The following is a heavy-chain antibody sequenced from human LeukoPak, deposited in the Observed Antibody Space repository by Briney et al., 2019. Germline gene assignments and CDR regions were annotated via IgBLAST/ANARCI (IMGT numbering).Heavy chain of an antibody. CDR1: GSTSDDFG. J-gene: IGHJ4*02. CDR2: ISGDGNKI. D-gene: IGHD2-8*01. Sequence: GGSLRLSCAASGSTSDDFGMHWARQVPGKGLEWVSFISGDGNKIHYADSVKGRFTGSRDKSKNSLYLEMISLRTEDTAFYYCAKDHPVLSFWGQGTLVTVSS. V-gene: IGHV3-43*02. CDR3: AKDHPVLSF.